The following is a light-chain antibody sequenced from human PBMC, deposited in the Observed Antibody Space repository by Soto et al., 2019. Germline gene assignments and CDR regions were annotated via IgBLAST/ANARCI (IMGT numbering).Light chain of an antibody. CDR3: CSYAGSSTYV. CDR1: SSNIGSYNF. CDR2: EGN. J-gene: IGLJ1*01. Sequence: QSALTQPASVSGSPGQSITISCTGSSSNIGSYNFVSWYQQHPGKAPKVIIYEGNQRPSGVSNRFSGSKSGNTASLRISGLQVDDEADYYCCSYAGSSTYVFGTGTKLTVL. V-gene: IGLV2-23*01.